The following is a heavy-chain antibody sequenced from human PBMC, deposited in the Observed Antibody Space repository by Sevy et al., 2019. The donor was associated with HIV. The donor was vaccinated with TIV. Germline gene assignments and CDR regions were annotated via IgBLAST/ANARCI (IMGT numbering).Heavy chain of an antibody. V-gene: IGHV3-30*14. CDR3: ARVDEQRWLRLYYFDY. Sequence: GESLKISCAASGFTFSNYAMHWVRQAPGKGLEWVAVISYDGSNKYYADSVKGRFTISRDNSKNPLYLQLNRLRAEDTAVSYCARVDEQRWLRLYYFDYWGQGTLVTVSS. CDR1: GFTFSNYA. CDR2: ISYDGSNK. J-gene: IGHJ4*02. D-gene: IGHD5-12*01.